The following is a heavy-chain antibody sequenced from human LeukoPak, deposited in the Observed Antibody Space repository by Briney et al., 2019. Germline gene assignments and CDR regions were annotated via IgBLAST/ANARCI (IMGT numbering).Heavy chain of an antibody. Sequence: SSETLSLTCTVSGVSMTNYYWSWIRQPPGKGLEWIAYSHNNGETKYNPSLKSRITISVDTSKNEFSLKLSSVTAADTAVYYCARQPGGTAAFDIWGQGTTVSVSA. D-gene: IGHD1-14*01. V-gene: IGHV4-59*08. CDR3: ARQPGGTAAFDI. J-gene: IGHJ3*02. CDR1: GVSMTNYY. CDR2: SHNNGET.